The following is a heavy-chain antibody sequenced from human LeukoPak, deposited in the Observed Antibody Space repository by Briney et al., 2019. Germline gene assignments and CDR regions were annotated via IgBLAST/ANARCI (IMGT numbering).Heavy chain of an antibody. J-gene: IGHJ6*03. Sequence: SETLSLTCTVSGGSISSSSYYWGWIRQPPGKGLEWIGSIYYSGSTYYNPSLKSRVTISVDTSKNQFSLKLSSVTAADTAVYYCARDGSGWGYGGYFFYMDVWGKGTTVTISS. CDR3: ARDGSGWGYGGYFFYMDV. V-gene: IGHV4-39*02. D-gene: IGHD3-3*01. CDR1: GGSISSSSYY. CDR2: IYYSGST.